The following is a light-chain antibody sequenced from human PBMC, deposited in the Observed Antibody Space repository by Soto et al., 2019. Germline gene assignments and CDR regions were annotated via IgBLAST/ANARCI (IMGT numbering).Light chain of an antibody. CDR3: QQFSSYSRT. V-gene: IGKV1-5*01. J-gene: IGKJ1*01. CDR2: SVS. Sequence: DIQITQSPSTLSAYVGDRVTITCRASQSVNSWLAWYQQKPGRAPKLLIYSVSNLDSGVPSRFSGSGSGTEFTLTISSLQPDDFATYYCQQFSSYSRTFGQGTKVEMK. CDR1: QSVNSW.